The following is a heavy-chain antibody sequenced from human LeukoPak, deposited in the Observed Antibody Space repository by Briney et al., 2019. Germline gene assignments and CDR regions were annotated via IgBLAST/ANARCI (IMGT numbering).Heavy chain of an antibody. V-gene: IGHV1-69*13. CDR3: ASGHYDILTGYENYYYYGMDV. J-gene: IGHJ6*02. CDR2: IIPIFGTA. D-gene: IGHD3-9*01. CDR1: GGTFSSYA. Sequence: GASVKVSCKASGGTFSSYAISWVRQAPGQGLEWMGGIIPIFGTANYAQKFQGRVTITADESTSTAYMELSSLRSEDTAVYYCASGHYDILTGYENYYYYGMDVWGQGTTVTVSS.